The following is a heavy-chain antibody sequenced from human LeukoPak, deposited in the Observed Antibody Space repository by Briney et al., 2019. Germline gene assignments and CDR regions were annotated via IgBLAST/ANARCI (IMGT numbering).Heavy chain of an antibody. Sequence: SGPSLVKPTQTLTLTCTFSGFSLTTSGVSVGWIRQPPGKALEWLAVLYWDDDERYIPSRESRLTITKYTSKNQVVLTMTNVDPVDTATYYCAHSGRYFYDTSGHLFDYSFNSWGQGTLVTVSS. CDR2: LYWDDDE. CDR3: AHSGRYFYDTSGHLFDYSFNS. D-gene: IGHD3-22*01. J-gene: IGHJ4*02. V-gene: IGHV2-5*02. CDR1: GFSLTTSGVS.